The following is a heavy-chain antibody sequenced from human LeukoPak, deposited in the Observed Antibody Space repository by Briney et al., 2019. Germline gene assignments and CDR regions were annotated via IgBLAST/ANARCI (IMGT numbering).Heavy chain of an antibody. J-gene: IGHJ4*02. CDR2: IWYDGSNK. CDR1: GFTFSNYA. D-gene: IGHD6-13*01. CDR3: ARDRAAAMDY. Sequence: GGSLRLSCAASGFTFSNYAMHWVRQAPGKGLEWVADIWYDGSNKYYADSVKGRLTISRDNSKNTLYLQMNSLRAEDTAVYYCARDRAAAMDYWGQGTLVTVSS. V-gene: IGHV3-33*01.